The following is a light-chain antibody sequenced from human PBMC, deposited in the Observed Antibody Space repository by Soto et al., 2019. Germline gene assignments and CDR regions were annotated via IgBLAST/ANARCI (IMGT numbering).Light chain of an antibody. CDR3: CSYAGIYTLYV. CDR1: SSDVGSYNY. CDR2: DVS. Sequence: QSVLTQPRSVSGSPGQSVTISCTGTSSDVGSYNYVSWYQHHPGKAPRLLLYDVSERPSGVPDRFSGSKSGNTASLTISGLQAEDEADYYCCSYAGIYTLYVFGTGTKVTVL. V-gene: IGLV2-11*01. J-gene: IGLJ1*01.